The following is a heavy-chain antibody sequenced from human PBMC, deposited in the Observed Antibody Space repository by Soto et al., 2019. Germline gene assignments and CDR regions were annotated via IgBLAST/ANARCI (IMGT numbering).Heavy chain of an antibody. V-gene: IGHV1-3*01. CDR1: GYTLRNYA. D-gene: IGHD2-8*01. J-gene: IGHJ4*02. CDR2: IDPGSGRA. CDR3: TRDLNGGNPFDY. Sequence: QVQLVQSGAEVKXPGAXXXXSXKPSGYTLRNYAIHWVRQAAGQSLEWLAWIDPGSGRATYSQKVQGRIIVTRDNSATTFYIALTSLTSEDTAVYFCTRDLNGGNPFDYWGQGALVIVSS.